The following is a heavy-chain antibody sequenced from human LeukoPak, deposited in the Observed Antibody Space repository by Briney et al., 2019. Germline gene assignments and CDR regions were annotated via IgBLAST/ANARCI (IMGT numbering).Heavy chain of an antibody. CDR1: GFSLSDYY. D-gene: IGHD6-13*01. CDR2: ISSSSSYT. V-gene: IGHV3-11*05. CDR3: ARGRRWIAAVGPDY. Sequence: GGSLRLSCAASGFSLSDYYMSWIRQAPGKGLEWLSYISSSSSYTNYADSVKGRFTISRDNAKNSLNLQMNSLRAEDTAVYYCARGRRWIAAVGPDYWGQGTLVTVSS. J-gene: IGHJ4*02.